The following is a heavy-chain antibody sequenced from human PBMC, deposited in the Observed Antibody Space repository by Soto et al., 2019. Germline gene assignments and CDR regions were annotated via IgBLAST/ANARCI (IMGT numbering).Heavy chain of an antibody. V-gene: IGHV3-48*01. J-gene: IGHJ4*02. D-gene: IGHD6-6*01. CDR3: ARSSSFDY. CDR2: ISSSSSTI. CDR1: GFTFSTYS. Sequence: GGSLRLSCAASGFTFSTYSMNWVRQAPGKGLEWVSYISSSSSTIYHADSVKGRFTISRDDAKNSLYLQMNSLRAEDTAVYYCARSSSFDYWGQGTLVTVSS.